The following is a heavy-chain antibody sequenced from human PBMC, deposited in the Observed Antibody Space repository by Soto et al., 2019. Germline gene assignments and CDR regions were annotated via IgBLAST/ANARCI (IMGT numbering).Heavy chain of an antibody. CDR2: INADGSTT. CDR1: GFTFSSYW. Sequence: DVQLVESGGGLAQPGGSLRLSCVGSGFTFSSYWMHWVRQAPGKGLVWVSRINADGSTTNYGASVKGRFSVSRATAKNTEYLQMHSLRDEDTAVYFWAGAGWCRFDCWGQGTLLTV. J-gene: IGHJ4*02. D-gene: IGHD2-8*02. V-gene: IGHV3-74*01. CDR3: AGAGWCRFDC.